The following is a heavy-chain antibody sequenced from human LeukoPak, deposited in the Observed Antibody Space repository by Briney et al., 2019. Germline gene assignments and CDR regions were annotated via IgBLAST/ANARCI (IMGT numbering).Heavy chain of an antibody. Sequence: GGSLRLSCAASGFTFSSYAMHWVRQAPGKGLEWVAIISFDGSNKYYADSVKGRFTISRDNSKNTLYLQMNSLRAEDTAVYYCARGHLGPVRDSSGWYDYWGQGTLVTVSS. D-gene: IGHD6-19*01. V-gene: IGHV3-30*04. CDR1: GFTFSSYA. CDR2: ISFDGSNK. CDR3: ARGHLGPVRDSSGWYDY. J-gene: IGHJ4*02.